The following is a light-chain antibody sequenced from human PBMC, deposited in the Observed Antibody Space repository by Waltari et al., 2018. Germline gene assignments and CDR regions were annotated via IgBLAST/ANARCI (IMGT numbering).Light chain of an antibody. CDR3: SAYTSWSTVI. J-gene: IGLJ2*01. CDR2: DVF. CDR1: SADVGGYNF. Sequence: QSALTQPASVSASPGQSITISCTGTSADVGGYNFVSWYQQHPGKAPKLIIYDVFKRPSGVYNRFSGSKSLNTASLSISGLQAEDEGVYYCSAYTSWSTVIFGGGTKLAVL. V-gene: IGLV2-14*03.